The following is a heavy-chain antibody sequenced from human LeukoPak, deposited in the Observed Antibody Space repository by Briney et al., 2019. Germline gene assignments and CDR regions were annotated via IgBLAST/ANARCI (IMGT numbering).Heavy chain of an antibody. CDR1: GFTFSSYG. J-gene: IGHJ3*02. V-gene: IGHV3-30*02. Sequence: PGGSLRLSCAASGFTFSSYGMHWVRQAPGKGLEWVAFIRYDGSNKYYADSVKGRFTISRDNSKNTLYLQMNSLRAEDTVVYYCAKENDFWSGVHAFDIWGQGTMVTVSS. CDR3: AKENDFWSGVHAFDI. CDR2: IRYDGSNK. D-gene: IGHD3-3*01.